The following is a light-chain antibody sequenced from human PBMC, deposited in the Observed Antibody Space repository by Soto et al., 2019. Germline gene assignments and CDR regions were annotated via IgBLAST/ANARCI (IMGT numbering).Light chain of an antibody. V-gene: IGKV1-5*03. CDR3: QQYNNYPST. J-gene: IGKJ1*01. CDR1: QYIHNY. Sequence: DIQMTQSPSTLSASVGDRVTITCRASQYIHNYLAWYQQKPGEASKLLIYEAANLESGVPLSFSGSGTGTEFNPTISGLQPDDFATYYCQQYNNYPSTFGQWTRVDI. CDR2: EAA.